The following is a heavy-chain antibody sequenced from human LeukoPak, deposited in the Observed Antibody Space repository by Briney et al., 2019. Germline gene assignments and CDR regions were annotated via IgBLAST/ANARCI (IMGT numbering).Heavy chain of an antibody. V-gene: IGHV4-59*01. J-gene: IGHJ6*02. Sequence: SETLSLTCTVSGASISSYYWSWIRQPPGKGLEWIGYIHHSGGANYNPSLKSRVTISVDTSKNQFSLKLSSVTAADTAGYYCARAGAPYGSGNYYNSDVWGQGTTVTVSS. D-gene: IGHD3-10*01. CDR2: IHHSGGA. CDR1: GASISSYY. CDR3: ARAGAPYGSGNYYNSDV.